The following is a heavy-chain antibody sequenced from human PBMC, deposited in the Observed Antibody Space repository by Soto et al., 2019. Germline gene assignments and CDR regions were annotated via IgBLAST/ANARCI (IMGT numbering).Heavy chain of an antibody. D-gene: IGHD2-8*01. CDR2: IYYSGST. J-gene: IGHJ5*02. Sequence: SETLSLTCTVSGGSISSGGYYWSWIRQHPGKGLEWIGYIYYSGSTYYNPSLKSRVTISVDTSKNQFSLKLSSVTAADTAVYYCARYCTNGVCYDSWFDPWGQGTLVTVSS. V-gene: IGHV4-31*03. CDR1: GGSISSGGYY. CDR3: ARYCTNGVCYDSWFDP.